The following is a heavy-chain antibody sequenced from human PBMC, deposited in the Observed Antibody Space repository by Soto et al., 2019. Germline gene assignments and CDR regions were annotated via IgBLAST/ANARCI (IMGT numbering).Heavy chain of an antibody. CDR2: IKQDGSEK. D-gene: IGHD1-1*01. J-gene: IGHJ3*02. CDR3: ARDEGTSLYWNDGAFDI. V-gene: IGHV3-7*01. Sequence: PGGSLRLSCAASGFTFSSYWMSWVRQAPGKGLEWVANIKQDGSEKYYVDSVKGRFTISRDNAKNSLYLQMNSLRAEDTAVYYCARDEGTSLYWNDGAFDIWGQGTMVTVSS. CDR1: GFTFSSYW.